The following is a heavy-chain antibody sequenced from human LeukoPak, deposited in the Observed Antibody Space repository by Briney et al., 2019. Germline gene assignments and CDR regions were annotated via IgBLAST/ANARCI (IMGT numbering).Heavy chain of an antibody. CDR3: AGGDSGFGY. Sequence: PGRSLRLSCAASGFTFSSYGMHWVRQAPGKGLEWVAVISYDGSNKYYADSVKGRFTISRDNSKNTLYLQMNSLRAEDTAVYYCAGGDSGFGYWGQGTLVTVSS. CDR2: ISYDGSNK. D-gene: IGHD3-10*01. J-gene: IGHJ4*02. CDR1: GFTFSSYG. V-gene: IGHV3-30*03.